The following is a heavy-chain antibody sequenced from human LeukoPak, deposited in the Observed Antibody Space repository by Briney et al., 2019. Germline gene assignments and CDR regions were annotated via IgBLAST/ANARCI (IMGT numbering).Heavy chain of an antibody. CDR2: ISWNSGSI. D-gene: IGHD3-22*01. CDR1: GFTFTSYA. V-gene: IGHV3-9*01. CDR3: AKGVSSGYYYVSNDY. Sequence: PGGSLRLSCAASGFTFTSYAMTWVRQAPGKGLEWVSGISWNSGSIGYADSVKGRFTISRDNAKNSLYLQMNSLRAEDTALYYCAKGVSSGYYYVSNDYWGQGTLVTVSS. J-gene: IGHJ4*02.